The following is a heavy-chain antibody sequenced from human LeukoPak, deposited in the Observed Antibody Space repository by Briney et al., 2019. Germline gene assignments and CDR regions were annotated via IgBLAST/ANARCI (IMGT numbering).Heavy chain of an antibody. V-gene: IGHV3-30-3*01. D-gene: IGHD6-13*01. J-gene: IGHJ3*02. CDR3: VRGGIASAFDI. CDR2: ISYDGNNK. Sequence: GGSLRLSCAASGFTFSNYAMHWVRQAPGKGLEWVALISYDGNNKYYADSVKGRFTISRENSKNTLYLQMNSLRAEDTAVYYCVRGGIASAFDIWGQGTMVTVSS. CDR1: GFTFSNYA.